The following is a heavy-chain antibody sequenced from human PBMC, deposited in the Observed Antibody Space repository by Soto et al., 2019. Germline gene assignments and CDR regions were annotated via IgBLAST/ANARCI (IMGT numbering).Heavy chain of an antibody. Sequence: EVQLVESGGGLVQSGGSLRLSCAASGFTFSSYWMHWVHQAPGKGLVWVSRIKGDGISTNYADSVKGRFTIPRDNAKDTVFLQMNGLSADDTAVYYCARGAMGNYYNDYWGQGTLVTVSS. CDR3: ARGAMGNYYNDY. J-gene: IGHJ4*02. CDR2: IKGDGIST. D-gene: IGHD3-10*01. CDR1: GFTFSSYW. V-gene: IGHV3-74*01.